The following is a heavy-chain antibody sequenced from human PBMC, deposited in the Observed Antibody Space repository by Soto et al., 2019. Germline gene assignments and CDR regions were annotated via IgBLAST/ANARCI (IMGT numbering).Heavy chain of an antibody. CDR1: GASLSDNY. D-gene: IGHD2-2*01. CDR2: IYYSGST. J-gene: IGHJ4*01. V-gene: IGHV4-30-4*08. Sequence: SETLSLTCAVYGASLSDNYCNWLRQPPGKGLEWIGYIYYSGSTYYNPSLKSRVTISVDTSKNQFSLKLSSVTAADTAVYYCTRTAGYVYQLLFNYWGQGTLVTVSS. CDR3: TRTAGYVYQLLFNY.